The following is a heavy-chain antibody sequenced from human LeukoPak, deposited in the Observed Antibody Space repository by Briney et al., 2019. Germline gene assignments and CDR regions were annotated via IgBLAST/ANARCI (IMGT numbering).Heavy chain of an antibody. Sequence: GGSLRLSCAASGFTFSSYSMNWVRQAPGKGLEWVSSISSSSSYIYYADSVKGRFTISRDNAKNSLYLQMNSLGAEDTAVYYCARSSSGGGYFDYWGQGTLVTVSS. J-gene: IGHJ4*02. D-gene: IGHD6-19*01. CDR2: ISSSSSYI. CDR1: GFTFSSYS. V-gene: IGHV3-21*01. CDR3: ARSSSGGGYFDY.